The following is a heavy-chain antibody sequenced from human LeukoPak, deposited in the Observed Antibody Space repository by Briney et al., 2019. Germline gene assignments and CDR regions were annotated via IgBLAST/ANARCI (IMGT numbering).Heavy chain of an antibody. CDR3: ARSERAWIQIDY. CDR1: GFTFSIYS. CDR2: ISYDGSNK. Sequence: GRSLRLSCAASGFTFSIYSMHWVRQAPGKGLEWVALISYDGSNKYYADSVKGRFTISRDNSKNTLFLQVNTLRAEDTAVYYCARSERAWIQIDYWGQGTLVTVSS. D-gene: IGHD5-18*01. V-gene: IGHV3-30-3*01. J-gene: IGHJ4*02.